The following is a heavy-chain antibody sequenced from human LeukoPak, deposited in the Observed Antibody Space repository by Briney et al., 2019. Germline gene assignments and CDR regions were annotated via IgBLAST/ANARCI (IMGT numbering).Heavy chain of an antibody. CDR3: ARANGGIDP. J-gene: IGHJ5*02. V-gene: IGHV4-61*02. Sequence: SETLSLTCTVSGGSISSGSYYWSWIRQPAGKGLEWIGRIYTSGSTNYNPSLKSRVTTSVDTSKNQFSLKLSSVTAADTAVYYCARANGGIDPWGQGTLVTVSS. CDR2: IYTSGST. D-gene: IGHD3-16*01. CDR1: GGSISSGSYY.